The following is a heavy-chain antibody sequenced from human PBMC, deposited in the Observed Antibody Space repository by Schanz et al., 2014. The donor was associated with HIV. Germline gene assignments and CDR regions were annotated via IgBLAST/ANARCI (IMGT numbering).Heavy chain of an antibody. D-gene: IGHD3-16*01. Sequence: QVQLVESGGGVVQPGRSLRLSCAASGFTFNSYGMHWVRQAPGKGLEWVSVISYDGRNKLYADSVKGRFTISRDNSKNTMYLKMNSLRVDDTAVYYCAQMGAFAAFEIWGHGTVVTVSS. CDR2: ISYDGRNK. CDR1: GFTFNSYG. V-gene: IGHV3-30*18. CDR3: AQMGAFAAFEI. J-gene: IGHJ3*02.